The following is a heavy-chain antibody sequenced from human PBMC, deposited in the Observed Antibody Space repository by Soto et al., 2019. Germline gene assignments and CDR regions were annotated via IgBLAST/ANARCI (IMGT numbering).Heavy chain of an antibody. Sequence: SETLSLTCAFYCLSFTGYYWTWIRQPPGTGLEWIGEINHSGSTNYNPSLKSRVTISVDTSKNQFSLKLTSVTAADTAVYYCARVWGGAFDIWGQGTMVT. V-gene: IGHV4-34*01. D-gene: IGHD3-10*01. CDR3: ARVWGGAFDI. CDR1: CLSFTGYY. J-gene: IGHJ3*02. CDR2: INHSGST.